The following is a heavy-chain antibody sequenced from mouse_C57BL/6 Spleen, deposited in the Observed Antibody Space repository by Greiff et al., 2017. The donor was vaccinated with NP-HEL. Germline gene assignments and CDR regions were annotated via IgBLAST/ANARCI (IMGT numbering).Heavy chain of an antibody. V-gene: IGHV2-5*01. CDR2: IWRGGST. CDR3: AKMETVVAHGAMDY. D-gene: IGHD1-1*01. Sequence: QVQLQQSGPGLVQPSQRLSITCTVSGFSFTSYGVHWVRQSPGKGLEWLGVIWRGGSTDYNAAFMSRLSITKDNSTSQVFFKMNSLQADDTAIYYCAKMETVVAHGAMDYWGQGTSVTVSS. CDR1: GFSFTSYG. J-gene: IGHJ4*01.